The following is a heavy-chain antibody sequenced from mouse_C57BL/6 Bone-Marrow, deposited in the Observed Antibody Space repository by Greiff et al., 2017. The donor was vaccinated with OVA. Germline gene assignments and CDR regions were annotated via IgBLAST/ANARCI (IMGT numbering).Heavy chain of an antibody. CDR2: ISSGGSYT. CDR1: GFTFSSYG. J-gene: IGHJ2*01. Sequence: EVMLVESGGDLVKPGGSLKLSCAASGFTFSSYGMSWVRQTPDKRLEWVATISSGGSYTYYPDSVQGRFTISRDNAKNTLYLQMSSLKSEDTAMYYCARHTGTLDYWGQGTTLTVSS. D-gene: IGHD4-1*01. CDR3: ARHTGTLDY. V-gene: IGHV5-6*01.